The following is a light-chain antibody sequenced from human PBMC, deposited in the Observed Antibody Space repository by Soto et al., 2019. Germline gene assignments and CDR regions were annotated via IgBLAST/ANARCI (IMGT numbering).Light chain of an antibody. J-gene: IGKJ1*01. CDR3: QQYTNYPWT. Sequence: DVQMTQSPSTLSASVGDRATITCRASQSISSWLAWFQQKPGKAPNLLIFEASKLVSGVPSRISGSGSGREFTITISSLQPDDFASYYCQQYTNYPWTFGQGTKVEMK. CDR1: QSISSW. CDR2: EAS. V-gene: IGKV1-5*03.